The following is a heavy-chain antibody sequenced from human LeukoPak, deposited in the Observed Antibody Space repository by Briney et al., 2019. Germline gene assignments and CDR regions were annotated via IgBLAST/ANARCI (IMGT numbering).Heavy chain of an antibody. J-gene: IGHJ6*03. CDR3: ARVTRPSSHYDFWSGARSHPARDSNYYYMDV. Sequence: PGASVTVSCKASGGTFSSYAISWVRQAPGQGLEWMGGIIPIFGTANYAQKFQGRVTITTDESTSTAYMELSSLRSEDTAVYYCARVTRPSSHYDFWSGARSHPARDSNYYYMDVWGKGTTVTVSS. V-gene: IGHV1-69*05. CDR2: IIPIFGTA. CDR1: GGTFSSYA. D-gene: IGHD3-3*01.